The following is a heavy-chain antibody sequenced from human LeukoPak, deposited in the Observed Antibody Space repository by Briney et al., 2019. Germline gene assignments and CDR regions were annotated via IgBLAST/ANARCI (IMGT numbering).Heavy chain of an antibody. J-gene: IGHJ4*02. CDR1: GITVISTY. CDR2: IYKDGKI. CDR3: ASRHCSGGDCYFAGADPFDH. V-gene: IGHV3-53*01. Sequence: GGSLRLSCAASGITVISTYMSWVRQAPGKGLEWVSVIYKDGKIYYIDSVKGRFTISRDTSKNTLYLQMNSLRVEDTAVYYCASRHCSGGDCYFAGADPFDHWGQGTLVTVSS. D-gene: IGHD2-21*01.